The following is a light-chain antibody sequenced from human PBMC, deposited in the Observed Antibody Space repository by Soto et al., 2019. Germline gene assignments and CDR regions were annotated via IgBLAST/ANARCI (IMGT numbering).Light chain of an antibody. CDR2: GPS. Sequence: EIVMTQSPATLSVSPGERATLSCRASQSVGANLAWYQQKPGQAPRLLIYGPSTRATGIPARFSGSGSGTEFTLTISSLQSEDFAVYYCQQYNNWPPGTFGQGTKLEI. CDR1: QSVGAN. V-gene: IGKV3D-15*01. J-gene: IGKJ2*02. CDR3: QQYNNWPPGT.